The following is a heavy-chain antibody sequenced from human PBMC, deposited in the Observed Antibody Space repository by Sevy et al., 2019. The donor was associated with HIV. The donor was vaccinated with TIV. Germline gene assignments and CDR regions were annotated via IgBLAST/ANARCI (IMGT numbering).Heavy chain of an antibody. CDR3: VRLFSGYMDV. Sequence: ASVKVSCKASGYTFSHYAISWVRQAPGQGLEWTGWISAYSGNTNYAQNLQGRVTMTTDTSTSTTYMELRSLRSDDTAVYYCVRLFSGYMDVWGKGTTVTVSS. CDR1: GYTFSHYA. J-gene: IGHJ6*03. CDR2: ISAYSGNT. D-gene: IGHD3-10*02. V-gene: IGHV1-18*01.